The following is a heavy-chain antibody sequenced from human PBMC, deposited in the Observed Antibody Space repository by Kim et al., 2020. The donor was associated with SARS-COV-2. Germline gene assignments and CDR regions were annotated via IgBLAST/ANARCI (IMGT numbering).Heavy chain of an antibody. V-gene: IGHV3-74*01. D-gene: IGHD3-22*01. CDR2: INSDGSST. CDR1: GFTFSSYW. J-gene: IGHJ4*02. Sequence: GGSLRLSCAASGFTFSSYWMHWVRQAPGKGLVWVSRINSDGSSTSYADSVKGRFTISRDNAKNTLYLQMNSLRAEDTAVYYCATTGLIVFNPFDYWGQGTLVTVSS. CDR3: ATTGLIVFNPFDY.